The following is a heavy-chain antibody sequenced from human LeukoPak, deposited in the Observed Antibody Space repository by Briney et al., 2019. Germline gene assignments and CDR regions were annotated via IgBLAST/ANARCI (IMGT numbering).Heavy chain of an antibody. CDR1: GFTFSSYE. Sequence: GGSLRLSCAASGFTFSSYEMNWVRQAPGKGLEWVSYISSSGSTIYYADSVKGRFTISRDNAKNSLYLQMNSLRAEDTAVYYCARGEGEWLLDYWGQGTLVTVSS. J-gene: IGHJ4*02. V-gene: IGHV3-48*03. D-gene: IGHD3-3*01. CDR3: ARGEGEWLLDY. CDR2: ISSSGSTI.